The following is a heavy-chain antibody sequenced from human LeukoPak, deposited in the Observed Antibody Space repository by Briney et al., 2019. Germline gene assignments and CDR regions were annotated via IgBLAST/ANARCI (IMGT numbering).Heavy chain of an antibody. CDR3: ARKTYCSSTSCYKGGAFDI. Sequence: VSLRLSCAASGVTFSSYSMNWVRQAPGKEQEWVSSISSSSSYIYYADSVKGRFTISRDNAKNSLYLQMNSLRAEDTAVYYCARKTYCSSTSCYKGGAFDIWGQGTMVTVSS. CDR2: ISSSSSYI. V-gene: IGHV3-21*01. CDR1: GVTFSSYS. J-gene: IGHJ3*02. D-gene: IGHD2-2*02.